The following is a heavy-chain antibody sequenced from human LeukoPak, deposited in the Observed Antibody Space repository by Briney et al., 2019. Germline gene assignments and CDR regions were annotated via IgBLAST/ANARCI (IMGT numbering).Heavy chain of an antibody. V-gene: IGHV4-34*01. CDR2: INHSGST. Sequence: PSETLSLTCAVYGGSFSGYYWSWIRQPPGKGLEWIGEINHSGSTNYNPSLKSRVTISVDTSKNQFSLKLSSVTAADTAVYYCARKAAAGTGGWFDPWGQGTLVTVSS. CDR3: ARKAAAGTGGWFDP. CDR1: GGSFSGYY. D-gene: IGHD6-13*01. J-gene: IGHJ5*02.